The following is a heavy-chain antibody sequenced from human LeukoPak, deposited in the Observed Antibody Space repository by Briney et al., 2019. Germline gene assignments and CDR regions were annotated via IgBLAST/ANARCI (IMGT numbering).Heavy chain of an antibody. D-gene: IGHD3-10*01. CDR1: GFAFSSYE. CDR3: ARDFGRRFIDY. Sequence: GGSLRLSCAASGFAFSSYEMNWVRQAPGKGLEWVSYIRSTSNTIYYADSVEGRFTISRDNAKNSLYLQMNSLRAEDTAVYYCARDFGRRFIDYWGQGTLVTVSS. J-gene: IGHJ4*02. CDR2: IRSTSNTI. V-gene: IGHV3-48*03.